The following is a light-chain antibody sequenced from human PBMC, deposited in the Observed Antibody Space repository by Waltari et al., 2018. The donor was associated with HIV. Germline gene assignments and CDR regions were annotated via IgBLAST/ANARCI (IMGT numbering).Light chain of an antibody. CDR3: LQYDTYSRT. CDR1: QSISSW. Sequence: DIQMTQSPSTLSASVGDRVTIPCRASQSISSWLAWYQQKPGKAPTLLIYKASNLESGVPSRFSGSGAGTEFTLTSSGLQPDDFATYYCLQYDTYSRTFGQGTRVESK. J-gene: IGKJ1*01. CDR2: KAS. V-gene: IGKV1-5*03.